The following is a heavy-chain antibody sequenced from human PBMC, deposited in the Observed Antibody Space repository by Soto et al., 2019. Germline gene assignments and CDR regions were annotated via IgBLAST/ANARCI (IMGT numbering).Heavy chain of an antibody. J-gene: IGHJ4*02. CDR1: GYTLNTYY. CDR2: IHPSGGGS. V-gene: IGHV1-46*02. Sequence: AASVKVSCKPSGYTLNTYYLHWVRQAPGQGLEWMGIIHPSGGGSTYAQKFLGRVTMTRDTSTSTVFMELSSLRSADTAVYYCARGGHIAVVTASFDYWGQGTLVTVSS. CDR3: ARGGHIAVVTASFDY. D-gene: IGHD2-21*02.